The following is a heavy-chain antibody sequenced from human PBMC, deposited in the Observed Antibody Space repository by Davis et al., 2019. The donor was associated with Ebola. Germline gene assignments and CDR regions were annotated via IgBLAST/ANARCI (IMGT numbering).Heavy chain of an antibody. D-gene: IGHD3-10*01. Sequence: AASVKVSCKASGYTFTTYGINWVRQAPGQGLEWMGWISAYNGNTNYAQKLQGRVTMTTDTSTSTAYMELRSLRSDDTAVYYCAGCGVPDWFDPWGQGTLVTVSS. J-gene: IGHJ5*02. CDR2: ISAYNGNT. V-gene: IGHV1-18*01. CDR3: AGCGVPDWFDP. CDR1: GYTFTTYG.